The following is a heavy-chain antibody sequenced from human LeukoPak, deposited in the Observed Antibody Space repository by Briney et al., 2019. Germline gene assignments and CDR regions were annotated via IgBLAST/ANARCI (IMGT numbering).Heavy chain of an antibody. CDR1: GFTFSDYY. D-gene: IGHD2-2*01. CDR3: AGTADEYYYYYYMDV. Sequence: PGGSLRLSCAASGFTFSDYYMSWIRQAPGKGLEWVSYISSSGSTIYYADSVKGRFTISRDNAKNSLYLQMNSLRAEDTAVYYCAGTADEYYYYYYMDVWGKGTTVTVPS. J-gene: IGHJ6*03. CDR2: ISSSGSTI. V-gene: IGHV3-11*01.